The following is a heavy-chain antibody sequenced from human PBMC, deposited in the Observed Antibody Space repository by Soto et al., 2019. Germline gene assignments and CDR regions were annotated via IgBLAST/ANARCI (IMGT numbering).Heavy chain of an antibody. J-gene: IGHJ4*02. CDR3: AGGIWNDNAY. CDR2: INPDGSNT. Sequence: GGSLRLSCAASVFTFSCNWVHWVRQAPGKGLLWVSRINPDGSNTDYADSVKGRFTISRDNAKNTLYLQMNSLRAEDTAVYYCAGGIWNDNAYWRQGTLVTVSS. D-gene: IGHD1-1*01. V-gene: IGHV3-74*01. CDR1: VFTFSCNW.